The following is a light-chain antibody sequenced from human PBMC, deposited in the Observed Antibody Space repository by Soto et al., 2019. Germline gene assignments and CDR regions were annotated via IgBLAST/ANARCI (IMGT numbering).Light chain of an antibody. V-gene: IGLV2-14*03. Sequence: QSVLTQPASVSGSPGQSTTISCTGTSSDVGGYNEVSWYQQRPGKAPKLMIFDVTNRPSGVSNRFSGSKSGNTASLTISGLQAEDEAYYYCSSDAAGSTLIFGGGTKLTVL. CDR1: SSDVGGYNE. CDR2: DVT. J-gene: IGLJ2*01. CDR3: SSDAAGSTLI.